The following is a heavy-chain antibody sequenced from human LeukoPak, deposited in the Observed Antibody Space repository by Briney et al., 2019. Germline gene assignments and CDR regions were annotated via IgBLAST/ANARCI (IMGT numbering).Heavy chain of an antibody. CDR1: GFTFSSYA. D-gene: IGHD3-9*01. V-gene: IGHV3-23*01. CDR2: ISGSGGST. Sequence: GGSLRLSCAASGFTFSSYAMSWVRQAPGKGLEWVSAISGSGGSTYYADSVKGRFTISRDNSKNTLYLQINSLRAEDTAVYYCAKDYLRAYYDILTGYDAFDIWGQGTMVTVSS. CDR3: AKDYLRAYYDILTGYDAFDI. J-gene: IGHJ3*02.